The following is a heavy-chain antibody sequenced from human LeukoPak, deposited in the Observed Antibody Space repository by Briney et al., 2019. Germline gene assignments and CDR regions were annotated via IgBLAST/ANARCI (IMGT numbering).Heavy chain of an antibody. V-gene: IGHV4-34*01. CDR2: INHSGST. CDR1: GGSFSGYY. D-gene: IGHD6-19*01. J-gene: IGHJ4*02. Sequence: SETLSLTCAVYGGSFSGYYWSWIRRPPGKGLEWIGEINHSGSTNYNPSLKSRVTISVDTSKNQFSLKLSSVTAADTAVYYCARDDPVSGTEWLVLSDYWGQGTLVTVSS. CDR3: ARDDPVSGTEWLVLSDY.